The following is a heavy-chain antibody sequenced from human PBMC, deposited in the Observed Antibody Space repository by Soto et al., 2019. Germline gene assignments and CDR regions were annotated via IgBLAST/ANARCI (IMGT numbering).Heavy chain of an antibody. D-gene: IGHD6-6*01. CDR3: AKQVRATGSSSNYFDS. CDR2: ISGGGGST. Sequence: GALRLSCAASGFTFSSYGMSWVRQAPGKGLEWVSAISGGGGSTYYADSVKGRFTISRDNSKNTLYLQMNSLRAEDTAVYYCAKQVRATGSSSNYFDSWGQGTLVTVSS. J-gene: IGHJ4*02. V-gene: IGHV3-23*01. CDR1: GFTFSSYG.